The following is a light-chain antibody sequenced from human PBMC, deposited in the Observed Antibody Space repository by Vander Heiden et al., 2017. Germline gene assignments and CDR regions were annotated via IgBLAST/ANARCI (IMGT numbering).Light chain of an antibody. CDR1: HSVSSF. J-gene: IGKJ2*01. V-gene: IGKV3-11*01. Sequence: DIVLTPSPATLSLSPGESAILSCRASHSVSSFLAWYQHKPGQVPRLLIYDASIRVTGIPARFSGSGSGTDFTLTISSLEPEDFAVYYCQQRSNWPLYTFGQGTKLEIK. CDR2: DAS. CDR3: QQRSNWPLYT.